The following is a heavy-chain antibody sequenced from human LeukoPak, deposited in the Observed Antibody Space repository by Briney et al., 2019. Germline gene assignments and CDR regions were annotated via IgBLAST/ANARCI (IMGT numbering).Heavy chain of an antibody. Sequence: GASVKVSCKVSGYTLTELSMHWVRQAPGKGLEWMGGFDPEDGETIYAQKFQGRVTMTEDTSTDTAYMELSSLRSEDTAVYYCATRDSGHYYYYYGMDVWGQGTTVTVSS. CDR3: ATRDSGHYYYYYGMDV. D-gene: IGHD1-26*01. V-gene: IGHV1-24*01. CDR2: FDPEDGET. CDR1: GYTLTELS. J-gene: IGHJ6*02.